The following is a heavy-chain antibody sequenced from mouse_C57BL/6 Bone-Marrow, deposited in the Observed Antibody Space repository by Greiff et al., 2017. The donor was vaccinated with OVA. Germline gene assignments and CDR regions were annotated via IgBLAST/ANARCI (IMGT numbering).Heavy chain of an antibody. CDR2: IYPGSGNT. J-gene: IGHJ4*01. CDR3: ARPLTTDYAMDY. V-gene: IGHV1-76*01. Sequence: VQLQQSGAELVRPGASVKLSCKASGYTFTDYYINWVKQRPGQGLEWIARIYPGSGNTYYNEKFKGKATLTAEKSSSTAYMQLSSLTSEDSAVYFCARPLTTDYAMDYWGQGTSVTVSS. D-gene: IGHD1-1*01. CDR1: GYTFTDYY.